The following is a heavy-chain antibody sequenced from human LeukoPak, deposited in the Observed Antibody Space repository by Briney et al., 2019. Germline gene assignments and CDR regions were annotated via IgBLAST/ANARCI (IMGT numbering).Heavy chain of an antibody. CDR1: GGSISSSSYY. CDR3: ARDRITMIVVASDYFDY. CDR2: IYYSGST. V-gene: IGHV4-39*07. D-gene: IGHD3-22*01. Sequence: SETLSLTCTVSGGSISSSSYYWGWIRQPPGKGLEWIGSIYYSGSTYYNPSLKSRVTISVDTSKNQFSLKLSSVTAADTAVYYCARDRITMIVVASDYFDYWGQGTLVTVSS. J-gene: IGHJ4*02.